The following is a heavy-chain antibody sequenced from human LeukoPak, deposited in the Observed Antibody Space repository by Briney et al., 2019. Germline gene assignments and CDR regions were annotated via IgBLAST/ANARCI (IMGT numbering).Heavy chain of an antibody. V-gene: IGHV4-34*01. CDR3: AMPYCSTTSCFGEYFYYYAMDV. CDR1: GGSFSGYY. CDR2: INHSGST. D-gene: IGHD2-2*01. J-gene: IGHJ6*02. Sequence: SETLSLTCAVYGGSFSGYYWSWIRQPPGKGLEWIGEINHSGSTNYNPSLKSRVTISVDTSKNQFSLKLSSVTAADTAVYYCAMPYCSTTSCFGEYFYYYAMDVWGQGTTVTVSS.